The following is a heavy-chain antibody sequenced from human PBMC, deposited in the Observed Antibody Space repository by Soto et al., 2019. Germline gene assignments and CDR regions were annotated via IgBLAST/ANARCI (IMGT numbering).Heavy chain of an antibody. CDR2: ISGSSSST. CDR1: GFTFSTYA. Sequence: EVQLVESGGGLVQPGGSLRLSCAASGFTFSTYAMNWVRQAPGKGLEWLSYISGSSSSTYYADSMKGRFSTSRDNAKNSLFLQIHSLRDEDTAVYYCVREAGSGSYSQYWGQGTLVTVSS. D-gene: IGHD3-10*01. J-gene: IGHJ4*02. V-gene: IGHV3-48*02. CDR3: VREAGSGSYSQY.